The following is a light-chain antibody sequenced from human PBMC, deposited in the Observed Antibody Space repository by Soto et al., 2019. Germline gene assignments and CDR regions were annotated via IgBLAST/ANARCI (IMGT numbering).Light chain of an antibody. CDR3: QQYNSYPWT. CDR2: KAS. Sequence: DMQVTQAPSSLSASVGDRVTITCRASQSISGWLAWYQQKPGKAPKLLIYKASSLKSGVPSRFSGSGSGTEFTLTISSLQPDDFATYYCQQYNSYPWTFGQGTKVDNK. V-gene: IGKV1-5*03. J-gene: IGKJ1*01. CDR1: QSISGW.